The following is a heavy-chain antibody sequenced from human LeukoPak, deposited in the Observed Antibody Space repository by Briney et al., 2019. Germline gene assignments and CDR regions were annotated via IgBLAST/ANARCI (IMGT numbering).Heavy chain of an antibody. Sequence: SETLSLTCTVSGGSISSDSYYWSWIRQPAGEGLEWIGRIYTSGSTNYNPSLKSRVTMLVDTSKNQFSLKLRSVTAADTAVYYCARNRNSADWGHYFDYWGQGTLVTVSS. V-gene: IGHV4-61*02. D-gene: IGHD7-27*01. CDR2: IYTSGST. CDR3: ARNRNSADWGHYFDY. J-gene: IGHJ4*02. CDR1: GGSISSDSYY.